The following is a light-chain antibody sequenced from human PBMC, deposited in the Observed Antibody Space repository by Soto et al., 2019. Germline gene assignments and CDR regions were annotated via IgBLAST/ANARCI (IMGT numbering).Light chain of an antibody. J-gene: IGLJ1*01. CDR2: EVT. V-gene: IGLV2-14*01. CDR3: SSYTNINTRACV. Sequence: QSALTQPASVSGSPGQSITISCTGTSGDIGSYNRVSWYQQHPGKAPKLIIYEVTDRPSGVSNRFSGSKSGNTASLTIYGLQAEDEAEYSCSSYTNINTRACVFGTGTKVTVL. CDR1: SGDIGSYNR.